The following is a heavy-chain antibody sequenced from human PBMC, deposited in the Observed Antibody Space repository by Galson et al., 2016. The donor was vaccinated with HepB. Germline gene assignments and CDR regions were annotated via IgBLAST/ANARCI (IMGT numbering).Heavy chain of an antibody. Sequence: TLSLTCTVSGGSISSSPYSWSWIRQSLGKGLEWIGYISHSGYTHYNPPLKSRVTISEDRSKNQFSLKLGSVTAADTAVYYCARGAWDDDLKSNDGFDVWGQGTMVTVSS. V-gene: IGHV4-30-2*06. J-gene: IGHJ3*01. CDR2: ISHSGYT. CDR1: GGSISSSPYS. CDR3: ARGAWDDDLKSNDGFDV. D-gene: IGHD4-17*01.